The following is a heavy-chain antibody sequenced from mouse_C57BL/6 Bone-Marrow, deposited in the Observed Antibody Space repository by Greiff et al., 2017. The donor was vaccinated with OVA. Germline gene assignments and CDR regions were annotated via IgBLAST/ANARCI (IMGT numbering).Heavy chain of an antibody. CDR1: GFTFSSYG. Sequence: EVKLMESGGDLVKPGGSLKLSCAASGFTFSSYGMSWVRQTPDKRLEWVATISSGGSYTYYPDSVKGRFTISRDNAKNTLYLQMSSLKSEDTAMYYCASRYYDYDDYAMDYWGQGTSVTVSS. CDR2: ISSGGSYT. CDR3: ASRYYDYDDYAMDY. J-gene: IGHJ4*01. D-gene: IGHD2-4*01. V-gene: IGHV5-6*02.